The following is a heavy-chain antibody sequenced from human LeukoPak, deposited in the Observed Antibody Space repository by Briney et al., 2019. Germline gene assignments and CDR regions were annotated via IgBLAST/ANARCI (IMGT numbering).Heavy chain of an antibody. CDR3: ARDFLNAIDI. CDR1: GFTFSSST. V-gene: IGHV3-21*01. D-gene: IGHD2/OR15-2a*01. Sequence: PGGSLRLPCAASGFTFSSSTMTWVRQSPGKGLEWVSSISSSSTYIYYADSVKGRFIISRDNAKNSLYLQMNSLRAEDTAVFYCARDFLNAIDIWGQGTMVTVSS. J-gene: IGHJ3*02. CDR2: ISSSSTYI.